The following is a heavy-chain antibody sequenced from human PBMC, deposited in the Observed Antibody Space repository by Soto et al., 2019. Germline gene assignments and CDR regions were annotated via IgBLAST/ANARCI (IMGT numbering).Heavy chain of an antibody. CDR3: ARVDIVVVPAAMIPSWFDP. D-gene: IGHD2-2*01. V-gene: IGHV4-30-4*01. J-gene: IGHJ5*02. CDR1: GGSISSGDYY. CDR2: IYYSGST. Sequence: LSLTCTVSGGSISSGDYYWSWIRQPPGKGLEWIGYIYYSGSTYYNPSLKSRVTISVDTSKNQFSLKLSSVTAADTAVYYCARVDIVVVPAAMIPSWFDPWGQGTLVTVSS.